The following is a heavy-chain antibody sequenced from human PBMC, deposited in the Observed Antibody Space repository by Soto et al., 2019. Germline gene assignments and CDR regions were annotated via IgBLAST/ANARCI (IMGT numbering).Heavy chain of an antibody. Sequence: ASLKVSCKASGYTFTSYGISWVRQAPGQGLEWMGWISAYNGNTNYAQKLQGRVTMTTDTSTSTAYMELRSLRSDDTAVYYCARGESGSDILTPYYYYGMDVWGQGTTVTSP. D-gene: IGHD3-9*01. CDR2: ISAYNGNT. CDR3: ARGESGSDILTPYYYYGMDV. J-gene: IGHJ6*02. CDR1: GYTFTSYG. V-gene: IGHV1-18*04.